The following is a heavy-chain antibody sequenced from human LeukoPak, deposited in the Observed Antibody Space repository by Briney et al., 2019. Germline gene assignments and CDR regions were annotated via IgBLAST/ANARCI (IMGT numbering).Heavy chain of an antibody. J-gene: IGHJ5*02. D-gene: IGHD3-22*01. V-gene: IGHV4-34*01. Sequence: SETLSLTCAVYGGSFSGYYWSWIRQPPGKGLEWIGEINHSRSTNYNPSLKSRVTISVDTSKNQFSLKLSSVTAADTAVYYCARGRWYYYDSSGTPWGQGTLVTVSS. CDR2: INHSRST. CDR3: ARGRWYYYDSSGTP. CDR1: GGSFSGYY.